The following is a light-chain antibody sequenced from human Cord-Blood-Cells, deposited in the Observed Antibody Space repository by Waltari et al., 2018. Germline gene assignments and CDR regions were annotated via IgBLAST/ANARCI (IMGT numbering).Light chain of an antibody. CDR3: MIWHSSAWV. CDR2: YKSDSDK. Sequence: QAVLTQPSSLSASPGASASLTCTLRSGINVGTYRIYWYQQKPGSPPQYLLRYKSDSDKQQGSGVPSRFSGSKEDAANAGILLISGLQSEDEADYYCMIWHSSAWVFGGGTKLTVL. J-gene: IGLJ3*02. V-gene: IGLV5-45*02. CDR1: SGINVGTYR.